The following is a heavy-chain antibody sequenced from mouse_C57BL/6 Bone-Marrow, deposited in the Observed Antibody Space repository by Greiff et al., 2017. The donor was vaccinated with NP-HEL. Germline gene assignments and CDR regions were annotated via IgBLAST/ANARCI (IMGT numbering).Heavy chain of an antibody. J-gene: IGHJ4*01. CDR3: ARGGYYGSSPYAMDY. D-gene: IGHD1-1*01. V-gene: IGHV3-4*01. CDR2: ISSSGST. Sequence: DVKLQESGPALVKPSQPVSLTCTVTGYSITNGHHWWTWIRQVSGRKLEWIGYISSSGSTDSNPSLKSLISITRDTSKNQLFLQLNSVTTEDIATYYCARGGYYGSSPYAMDYWGQGTSVTVSS. CDR1: GYSITNGHHW.